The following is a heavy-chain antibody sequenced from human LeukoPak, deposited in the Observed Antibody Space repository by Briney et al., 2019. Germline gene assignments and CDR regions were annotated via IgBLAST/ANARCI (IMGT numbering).Heavy chain of an antibody. J-gene: IGHJ4*02. Sequence: GGSLRLSCAASGFTFSSYWMSWVRQAPGKGLEWVGRIKSKTDSGTTDYAAPVKGRFTISRDDSKNTLYLQMNSLKIDDTAVYYCTTDSHYWGQGTLVTVSS. CDR2: IKSKTDSGTT. V-gene: IGHV3-15*01. CDR3: TTDSHY. CDR1: GFTFSSYW.